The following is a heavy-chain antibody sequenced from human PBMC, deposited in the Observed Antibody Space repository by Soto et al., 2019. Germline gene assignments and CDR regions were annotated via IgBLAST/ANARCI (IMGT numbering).Heavy chain of an antibody. D-gene: IGHD6-13*01. Sequence: QVQLVESGGGLVKPGGSLRLSCAASGFTFSDYYMSWIRQAPGKGQEWVSYISSSSSYTNYADSVKDRFTISRDNAKNSLYLQMNSLRAEDTAVYYCARGGRSSSWYVGDFDYWGQGTLVTVSS. J-gene: IGHJ4*02. CDR3: ARGGRSSSWYVGDFDY. V-gene: IGHV3-11*06. CDR2: ISSSSSYT. CDR1: GFTFSDYY.